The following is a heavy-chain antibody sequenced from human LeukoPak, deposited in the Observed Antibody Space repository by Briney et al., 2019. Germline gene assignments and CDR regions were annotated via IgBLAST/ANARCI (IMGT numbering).Heavy chain of an antibody. CDR2: IYSAGNT. D-gene: IGHD4/OR15-4a*01. Sequence: QSGGSLRLSCTVSGFTVSSNSMSWVRQAPGKGLEWVSFIYSAGNTHYSDSVKGRFTISIDNSKNTLYLQMNSLRAEDTAVYYCARRAGAYSRPYDYWGQGTLVTVSS. CDR3: ARRAGAYSRPYDY. CDR1: GFTVSSNS. V-gene: IGHV3-53*01. J-gene: IGHJ4*02.